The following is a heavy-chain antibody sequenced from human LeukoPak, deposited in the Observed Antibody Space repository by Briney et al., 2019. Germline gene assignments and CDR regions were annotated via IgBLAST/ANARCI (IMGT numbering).Heavy chain of an antibody. J-gene: IGHJ5*02. CDR2: INPSGDGT. D-gene: IGHD1-14*01. CDR1: GHTFTTYY. V-gene: IGHV1-46*01. Sequence: ASVKVSCKASGHTFTTYYAHLVRQAPGQGLEWMGVINPSGDGTNYPQRFQGRVTLTRDTSTSAVYMELSGLRSEDTAIYYCAKETPNTGWFDPWGQGTLVTVSS. CDR3: AKETPNTGWFDP.